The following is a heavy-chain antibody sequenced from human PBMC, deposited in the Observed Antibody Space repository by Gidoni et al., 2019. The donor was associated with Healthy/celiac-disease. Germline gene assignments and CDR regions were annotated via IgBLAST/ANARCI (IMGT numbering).Heavy chain of an antibody. CDR1: GFTFSSYS. CDR2: ISSSSSTI. V-gene: IGHV3-48*02. J-gene: IGHJ6*02. CDR3: ARLDTARTWDYYYGMDV. Sequence: EVQLVESGGGLVQPGGSLRLSCAASGFTFSSYSMNWVRQAPGKGLEWVSYISSSSSTIYYADSVKGRFTISRDNAKNSLYLQMNSLRDEDTAVYYCARLDTARTWDYYYGMDVWGQGTTVTVSS. D-gene: IGHD5-18*01.